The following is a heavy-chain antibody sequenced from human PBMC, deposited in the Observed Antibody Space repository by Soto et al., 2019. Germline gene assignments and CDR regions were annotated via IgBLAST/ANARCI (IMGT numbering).Heavy chain of an antibody. CDR3: AKDPPWTVGPLAMDV. Sequence: EVQLLESGGGLVQPGGSLRLSCVASGFAFSTHAISWVRQAPGKGLEWVSTFSGSGGNIYYAESVKGRLTISRDDSKNTLYLQMDSLRVEDTAVYYCAKDPPWTVGPLAMDVWGQGTTVTVSS. CDR2: FSGSGGNI. D-gene: IGHD1-26*01. CDR1: GFAFSTHA. J-gene: IGHJ6*02. V-gene: IGHV3-23*01.